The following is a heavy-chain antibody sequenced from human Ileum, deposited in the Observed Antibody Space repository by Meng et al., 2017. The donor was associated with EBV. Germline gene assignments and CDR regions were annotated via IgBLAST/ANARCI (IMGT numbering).Heavy chain of an antibody. V-gene: IGHV4-39*07. CDR2: IYRSGST. CDR1: GDSISNSDYY. CDR3: ARDPAYPRGLFDS. D-gene: IGHD3-10*01. J-gene: IGHJ4*02. Sequence: QLQLRESGPGRVQPSETLSPTCTVAGDSISNSDYYWDWIRQSPGKGLEWIASIYRSGSTYYDPSLKSRVTISLDTSKNQFSLKLSSVTAADTAVYYCARDPAYPRGLFDSWGQGTLVTVSS.